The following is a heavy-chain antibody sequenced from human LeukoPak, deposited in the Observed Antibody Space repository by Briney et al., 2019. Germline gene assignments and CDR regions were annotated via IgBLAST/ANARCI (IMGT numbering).Heavy chain of an antibody. V-gene: IGHV3-74*01. CDR2: IKGDGSST. Sequence: PGGSPRLSCAASGFTFSSYWMHWVRHTPGKGLVWVSRIKGDGSSTSYADSVKGRFTISRDNAKNTLYLQMNSLRAEDTAVYYCARDGYSFGHDFDYWGQGTLVTVSS. D-gene: IGHD5-18*01. CDR1: GFTFSSYW. J-gene: IGHJ4*02. CDR3: ARDGYSFGHDFDY.